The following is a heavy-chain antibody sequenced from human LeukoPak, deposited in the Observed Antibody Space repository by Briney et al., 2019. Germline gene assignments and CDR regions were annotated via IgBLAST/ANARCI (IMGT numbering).Heavy chain of an antibody. D-gene: IGHD2-2*01. J-gene: IGHJ6*02. V-gene: IGHV3-23*01. CDR1: GFIFSSYA. CDR3: ARPASQFYYYHMDV. CDR2: FGGNGGST. Sequence: GGSLRLPCAACGFIFSSYAMSWARHATGRGREGVADFGGNGGSTYYADSAKGRFTISRDNSKNTPYLLMDSLRADDTAVYYCARPASQFYYYHMDVWGQGTTVTVSS.